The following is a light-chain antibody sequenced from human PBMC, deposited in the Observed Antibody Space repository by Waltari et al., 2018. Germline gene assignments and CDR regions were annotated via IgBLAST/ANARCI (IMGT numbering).Light chain of an antibody. CDR3: GARDDSVTGPWV. CDR2: RND. Sequence: QSVLTQPPSASGTPGQTLTISCSGSPTNVGSPYVYWYQQLPGMAPKLLLYRNDQRPSGVPDRFSGSKSETSASLAITGLRAEDEADYYCGARDDSVTGPWVFGGGTRLTVL. CDR1: PTNVGSPY. V-gene: IGLV1-47*01. J-gene: IGLJ3*02.